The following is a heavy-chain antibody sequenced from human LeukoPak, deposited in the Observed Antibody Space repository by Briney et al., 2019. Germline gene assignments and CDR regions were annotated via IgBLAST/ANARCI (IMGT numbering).Heavy chain of an antibody. Sequence: PGRSLRLSCAASGFTFSSYGMHWVRQAPGKGREGVAVIWYDGDNKYYADSVKGRFTISRDNSKNTLYVQMNSLRAEDTAVYYCARDARIQHYYFDYWGQGTLVTVSS. D-gene: IGHD5-18*01. J-gene: IGHJ4*02. CDR2: IWYDGDNK. CDR1: GFTFSSYG. V-gene: IGHV3-33*01. CDR3: ARDARIQHYYFDY.